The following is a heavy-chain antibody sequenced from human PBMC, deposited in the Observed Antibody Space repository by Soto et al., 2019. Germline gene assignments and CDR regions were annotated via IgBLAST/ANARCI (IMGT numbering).Heavy chain of an antibody. CDR2: MNPNSGNK. CDR1: GYTFTSYD. V-gene: IGHV1-8*01. Sequence: QVQLVQSGAEVKKPGASVKVSCQASGYTFTSYDINWVRQATGQGLEWMGWMNPNSGNKGNAQKFQGRDTMTRNTSISTAYMELGSLRSEDAAVYYCARSTNDYGDRHWGQGTLVTVSS. CDR3: ARSTNDYGDRH. J-gene: IGHJ4*02. D-gene: IGHD4-17*01.